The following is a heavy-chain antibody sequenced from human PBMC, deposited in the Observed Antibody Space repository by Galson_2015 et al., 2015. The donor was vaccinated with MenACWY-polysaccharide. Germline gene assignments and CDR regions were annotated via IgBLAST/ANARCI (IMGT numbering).Heavy chain of an antibody. CDR1: GFTFSGYW. D-gene: IGHD3-10*01. CDR2: VTSDGGIT. V-gene: IGHV3-74*01. J-gene: IGHJ3*01. Sequence: SLRLSCAASGFTFSGYWLNWVRQAPGKGLIWISHVTSDGGITSYADSVKGRFTISRDNAKDTVYLQMNSLRVEDTAVYYCARGDGGGFDLWGPGTVGPVSS. CDR3: ARGDGGGFDL.